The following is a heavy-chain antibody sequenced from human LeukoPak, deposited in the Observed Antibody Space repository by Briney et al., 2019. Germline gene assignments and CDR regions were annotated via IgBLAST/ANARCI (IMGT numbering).Heavy chain of an antibody. V-gene: IGHV5-51*01. CDR1: GYSFTNNW. CDR3: AIEGYSYTDGFDI. Sequence: GASLKISCKGSGYSFTNNWIGWVRQMPGKGLEWMGIIYPGDSDTRYSPPFQGQVTISADKSISTAYLQWSSLRASDTAMYYCAIEGYSYTDGFDIWGQGTMVTVSS. CDR2: IYPGDSDT. J-gene: IGHJ3*02. D-gene: IGHD5-18*01.